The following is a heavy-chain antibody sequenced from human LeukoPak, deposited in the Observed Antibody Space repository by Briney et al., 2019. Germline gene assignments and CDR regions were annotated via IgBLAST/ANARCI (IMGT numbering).Heavy chain of an antibody. CDR2: ISSSGSTI. D-gene: IGHD2-8*01. J-gene: IGHJ4*02. Sequence: GGSLRLSSAASGFTFSDYYISSGRQAPGKGLEWVSYISSSGSTIYYADTVTGRFTISRDNAKNSLYLQMNSLRDEDTDVYYCAREAYAGKHDYWGEGKLVTVSS. CDR3: AREAYAGKHDY. V-gene: IGHV3-11*01. CDR1: GFTFSDYY.